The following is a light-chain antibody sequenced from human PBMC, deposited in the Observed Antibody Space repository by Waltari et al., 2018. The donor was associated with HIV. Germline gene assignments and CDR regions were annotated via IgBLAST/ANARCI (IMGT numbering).Light chain of an antibody. CDR3: SSYTSSSTLDVI. Sequence: QSALTQPAPMSGSPGQSITLPCMGSSTDADLYHYFPWYQHSPGKAPKPILYEVKNRPSGVSSRFSGSKSGNTASLTISGLQPEDEAHYYCSSYTSSSTLDVIFGGGTKLTVL. J-gene: IGLJ2*01. V-gene: IGLV2-14*01. CDR2: EVK. CDR1: STDADLYHY.